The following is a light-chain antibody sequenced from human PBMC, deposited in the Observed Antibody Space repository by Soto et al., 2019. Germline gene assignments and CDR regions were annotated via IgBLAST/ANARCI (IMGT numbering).Light chain of an antibody. V-gene: IGKV3-20*01. CDR3: HQYGNSHWR. Sequence: EIVLTQSPGTLSLSPGERATLSCRASQSVSGTSLAWYQQKPGQAPRLLIFGVSSRATGTPDRFSGSGSGTEFTLTINRPETEDFAVYFCHQYGNSHWRFSQGTKVDIK. J-gene: IGKJ1*01. CDR2: GVS. CDR1: QSVSGTS.